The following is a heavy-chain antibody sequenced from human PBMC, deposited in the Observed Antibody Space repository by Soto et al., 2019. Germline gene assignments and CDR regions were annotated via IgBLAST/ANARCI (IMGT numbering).Heavy chain of an antibody. CDR2: MNPNSGNT. CDR1: GYTFTSYD. J-gene: IGHJ6*02. Sequence: QVQLVQSGAEVKKPGASVKVSCKASGYTFTSYDINWVRQATGQGLEWMGWMNPNSGNTGYAQKFRGRVTMTRNTYISTAYMELGSLRSEDTAVYSCARERTGTTSMDVWGQGTTVTVSS. D-gene: IGHD1-1*01. CDR3: ARERTGTTSMDV. V-gene: IGHV1-8*01.